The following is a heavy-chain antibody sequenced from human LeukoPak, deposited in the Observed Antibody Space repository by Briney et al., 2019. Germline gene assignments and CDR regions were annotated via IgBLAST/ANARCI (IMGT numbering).Heavy chain of an antibody. Sequence: ASVKVSCKASGYTFTSYDINWVRQATGQGLEWMGWMNPNSGNTGYAQKFQGRVTMTRNTSISTAYMELSSLRSEDTAVYYCARLAAAAHGMDVWGQGTTVTVSS. CDR3: ARLAAAAHGMDV. V-gene: IGHV1-8*01. CDR2: MNPNSGNT. J-gene: IGHJ6*02. CDR1: GYTFTSYD. D-gene: IGHD6-13*01.